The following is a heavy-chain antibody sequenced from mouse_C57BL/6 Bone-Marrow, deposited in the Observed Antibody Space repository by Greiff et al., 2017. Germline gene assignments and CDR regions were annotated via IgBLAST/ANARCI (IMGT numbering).Heavy chain of an antibody. V-gene: IGHV1-15*01. CDR3: TREGFGFAY. J-gene: IGHJ3*01. CDR2: IDPETGGT. CDR1: GYTFTDYE. Sequence: VQLQQSGAELVRPGASVTLSCKASGYTFTDYEMHWVKQTPVHGLEWIGAIDPETGGTAYNQKFKGQALLTADKSSSTAYMGLRSLTSEDSAVYYCTREGFGFAYWGQEALVTVSA.